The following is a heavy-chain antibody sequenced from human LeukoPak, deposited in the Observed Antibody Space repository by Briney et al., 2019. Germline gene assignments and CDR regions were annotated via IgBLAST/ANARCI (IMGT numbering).Heavy chain of an antibody. Sequence: PGGSLRLSCAASGFTFSSYSMNWVRQAPGKGLEWVSYISSSSSTIYYADSVKGRFTISRDNAKNSLYLQMNSLRAEDTAVYYCARERHLVAANLYYYYGMDVWGQGTTVTVSS. V-gene: IGHV3-48*04. J-gene: IGHJ6*02. CDR1: GFTFSSYS. D-gene: IGHD2-15*01. CDR3: ARERHLVAANLYYYYGMDV. CDR2: ISSSSSTI.